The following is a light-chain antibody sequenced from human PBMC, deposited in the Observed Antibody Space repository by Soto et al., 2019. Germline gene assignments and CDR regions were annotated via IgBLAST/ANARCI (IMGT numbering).Light chain of an antibody. V-gene: IGLV1-44*01. CDR1: RSNIGSNT. Sequence: QSVLTQPPSASGTPGQRVTISASGSRSNIGSNTVSWYHQVPGKAPKLLIYDNDERPSGVPARFSGSKSATSASLAISCLQSEDAGDYYCATWDDSRNGYVFGPGTKVTVL. J-gene: IGLJ1*01. CDR3: ATWDDSRNGYV. CDR2: DND.